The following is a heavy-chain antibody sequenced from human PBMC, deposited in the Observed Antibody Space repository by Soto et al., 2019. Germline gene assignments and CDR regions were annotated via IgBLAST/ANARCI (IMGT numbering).Heavy chain of an antibody. Sequence: GASVKVSCKASGFTFTSSAVQWVRQARGQRLEWIGWIVVGSGNTNYAQKIQERVTITRNMSTSTAYMVLSILRSEDTVVYYCAAILGVATDYYYGMDVWGQGTTVTVSS. D-gene: IGHD5-12*01. CDR1: GFTFTSSA. J-gene: IGHJ6*02. CDR3: AAILGVATDYYYGMDV. CDR2: IVVGSGNT. V-gene: IGHV1-58*01.